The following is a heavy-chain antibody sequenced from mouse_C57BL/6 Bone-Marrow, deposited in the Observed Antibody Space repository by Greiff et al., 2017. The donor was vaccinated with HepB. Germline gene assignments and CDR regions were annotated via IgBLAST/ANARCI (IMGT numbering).Heavy chain of an antibody. V-gene: IGHV5-12*01. J-gene: IGHJ2*01. CDR1: GFTFSDYY. CDR2: ISNGGGST. CDR3: AILPSGFYFDY. D-gene: IGHD1-3*01. Sequence: EVKVVESGGGLVQPGGSLKLSCAASGFTFSDYYMYWVRQTPEKRLEWVAYISNGGGSTYYPDTVKGRFTISRDNAKNTLYLQMSRLQSEDAAMYYGAILPSGFYFDYWGQGTTLTVSA.